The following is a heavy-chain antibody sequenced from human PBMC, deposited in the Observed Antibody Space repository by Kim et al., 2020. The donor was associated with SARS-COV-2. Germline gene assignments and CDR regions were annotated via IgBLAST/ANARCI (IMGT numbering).Heavy chain of an antibody. V-gene: IGHV3-43*02. Sequence: GGSLRLSCAASGFTFDDYAMHWVRQAPGKGLEWVSLISGDGGSTYYADSVKGRFTISRDNSKNSLYLQINSLRTEDTALYYCAALSIAVAGTSGSWGQGTLVTVSS. CDR1: GFTFDDYA. CDR2: ISGDGGST. CDR3: AALSIAVAGTSGS. J-gene: IGHJ4*02. D-gene: IGHD6-19*01.